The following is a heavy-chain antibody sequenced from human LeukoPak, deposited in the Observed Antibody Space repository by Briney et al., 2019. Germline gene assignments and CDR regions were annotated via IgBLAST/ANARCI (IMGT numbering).Heavy chain of an antibody. CDR1: GYTFTSYG. Sequence: ASVKVSCKASGYTFTSYGISWVRLAPGQGLEWMGWISAYNGNTNYAQKLQGRVTMTTDTSTSTAYMELRSLRSDDTAVYYCARDLSRYYYDSSGYYPEGLDYWGQGTLVTVSS. CDR2: ISAYNGNT. V-gene: IGHV1-18*01. CDR3: ARDLSRYYYDSSGYYPEGLDY. D-gene: IGHD3-22*01. J-gene: IGHJ4*02.